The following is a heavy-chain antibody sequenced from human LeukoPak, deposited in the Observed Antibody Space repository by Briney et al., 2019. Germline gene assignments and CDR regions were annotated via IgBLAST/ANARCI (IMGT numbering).Heavy chain of an antibody. CDR2: INHSGST. CDR1: GGSFSGYY. J-gene: IGHJ6*02. Sequence: TSETLSLTCAVYGGSFSGYYWSWIRQPPGKGLEWIGEINHSGSTNYNPSLKSRVTISVDTSKNQFSLKLSSVTAADTAVYYCASLGWGYSSSWYLGYYYYGMDVWGQGTTVTVSS. CDR3: ASLGWGYSSSWYLGYYYYGMDV. V-gene: IGHV4-34*01. D-gene: IGHD6-13*01.